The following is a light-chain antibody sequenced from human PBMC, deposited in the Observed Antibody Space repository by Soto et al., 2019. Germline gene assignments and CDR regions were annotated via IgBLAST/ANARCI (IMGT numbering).Light chain of an antibody. Sequence: DIIMTQSPESLAVSLGERATIKCKSSQSLLYAAMHKDYLAWYQQKPGQPPRLLVYWASTRETGVSDRFSGSGSGTDCALTGTSMQAEDVAIYYCQQYLNTPWTFGQGNKLEI. V-gene: IGKV4-1*01. J-gene: IGKJ1*01. CDR1: QSLLYAAMHKDY. CDR2: WAS. CDR3: QQYLNTPWT.